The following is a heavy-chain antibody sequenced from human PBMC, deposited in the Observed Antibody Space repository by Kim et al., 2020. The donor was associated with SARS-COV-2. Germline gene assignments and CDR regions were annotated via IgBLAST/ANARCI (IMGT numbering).Heavy chain of an antibody. J-gene: IGHJ4*02. D-gene: IGHD2-15*01. CDR1: GFTFSNAW. Sequence: GGSLRLSCAASGFTFSNAWMSWVRQAPGKGLEWVGRIKSKTDGGTTDYAAPVKGRFTISRDDSKNTLYLQMNSLKTEDTAVYYCVVVVAATRAHPFDYWGQGTLVTVSS. V-gene: IGHV3-15*01. CDR2: IKSKTDGGTT. CDR3: VVVVAATRAHPFDY.